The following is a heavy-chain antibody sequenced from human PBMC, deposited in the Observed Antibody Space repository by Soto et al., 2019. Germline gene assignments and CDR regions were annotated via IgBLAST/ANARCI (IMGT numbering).Heavy chain of an antibody. CDR2: ISYDGSNK. CDR3: ARDKAAAGPSYYYGMDV. Sequence: GGSLRLSCAASGFTFSSYAMHWVRQAPGKGLEWVAVISYDGSNKYYADSVKGRFTISRDNSKNTLCLQMNSLRAEDTAVYYCARDKAAAGPSYYYGMDVWGQGTTVTVSS. CDR1: GFTFSSYA. V-gene: IGHV3-30-3*01. J-gene: IGHJ6*02. D-gene: IGHD6-13*01.